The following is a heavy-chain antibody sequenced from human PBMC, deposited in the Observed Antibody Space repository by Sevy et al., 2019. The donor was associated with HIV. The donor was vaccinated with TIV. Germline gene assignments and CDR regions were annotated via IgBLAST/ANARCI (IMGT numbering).Heavy chain of an antibody. CDR1: GYTFSRYG. V-gene: IGHV1-18*01. Sequence: ASVKVSCKASGYTFSRYGITWVRQAPGQGLEWMGWISPHDAITDYAQKLQGRATMTTDTSTSTAYMELRSLRSDDTAVYYCARGPPRYYYYGLDVWGQGTTVTVSS. CDR3: ARGPPRYYYYGLDV. CDR2: ISPHDAIT. J-gene: IGHJ6*02.